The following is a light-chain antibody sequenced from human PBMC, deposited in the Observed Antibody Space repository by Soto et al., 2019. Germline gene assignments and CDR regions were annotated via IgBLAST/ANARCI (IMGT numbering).Light chain of an antibody. CDR1: SSDVGAYNY. CDR2: EVS. J-gene: IGLJ2*01. Sequence: QSALTQPASVSGSPGQSITISCTGTSSDVGAYNYVSWYQQHPGKAPKLMIFEVSDRPSGVSNRFSGSKSGNTASLTISGLQGEDEAVYYCSSYTSSNTLVFGGGTKLTVL. V-gene: IGLV2-14*01. CDR3: SSYTSSNTLV.